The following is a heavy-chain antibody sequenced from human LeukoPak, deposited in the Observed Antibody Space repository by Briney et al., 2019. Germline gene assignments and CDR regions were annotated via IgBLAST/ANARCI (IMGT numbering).Heavy chain of an antibody. CDR1: GFTFSSYA. CDR3: AKLPVSYSSGWSNFDY. Sequence: GGSLRLSCAASGFTFSSYAMSWIRQGPGKGLEWVSGISDSGGSTYYADSVKGRFTISRDNSKNTLYLQMNSLRAEDTAVYYCAKLPVSYSSGWSNFDYWGQGTLVTVSS. CDR2: ISDSGGST. J-gene: IGHJ4*02. D-gene: IGHD6-19*01. V-gene: IGHV3-23*01.